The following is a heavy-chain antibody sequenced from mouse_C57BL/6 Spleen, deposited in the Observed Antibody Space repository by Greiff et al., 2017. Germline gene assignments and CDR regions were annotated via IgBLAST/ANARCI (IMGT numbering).Heavy chain of an antibody. V-gene: IGHV3-6*01. Sequence: ESGPGLVKPSQSLSLTCSVTGYSITSGYYWNWIRQSPGNKLEWMGNISYDGSNNYNPSLKNRISITRDTSKNQFFLKLNSVTTEDTATYYCARDRVLRYYFDYWGQGTTLTVSS. CDR1: GYSITSGYY. D-gene: IGHD1-1*01. CDR3: ARDRVLRYYFDY. J-gene: IGHJ2*01. CDR2: ISYDGSN.